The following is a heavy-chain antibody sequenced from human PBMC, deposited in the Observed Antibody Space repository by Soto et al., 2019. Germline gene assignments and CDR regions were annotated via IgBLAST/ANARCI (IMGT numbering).Heavy chain of an antibody. J-gene: IGHJ4*02. V-gene: IGHV3-66*01. D-gene: IGHD3-10*01. Sequence: EVQLVESGGDLVQPGGSLRLSCVASGFSVSSNYMSWVRQAPAKGLEWVSILYSGGYTYYADAVKGRFSISRDTSKNILYLQMNNMTVDDTAVYYCAGGQVRAFFDYWGQGTLVTVSS. CDR3: AGGQVRAFFDY. CDR1: GFSVSSNY. CDR2: LYSGGYT.